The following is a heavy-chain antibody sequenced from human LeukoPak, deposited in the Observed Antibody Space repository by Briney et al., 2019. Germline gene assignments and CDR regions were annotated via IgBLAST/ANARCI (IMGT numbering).Heavy chain of an antibody. CDR2: MSPNSGNT. CDR1: GYTFTSYD. D-gene: IGHD3-10*01. V-gene: IGHV1-8*01. CDR3: ARVKGLWFGEPAVSEY. J-gene: IGHJ4*02. Sequence: GASVKVSCKASGYTFTSYDINWVRQATGQGLEWMGWMSPNSGNTGYAQKFQGRVTMTRNTSINTAYMELSSLRSEDTAVYYCARVKGLWFGEPAVSEYWGQGTLVTVSS.